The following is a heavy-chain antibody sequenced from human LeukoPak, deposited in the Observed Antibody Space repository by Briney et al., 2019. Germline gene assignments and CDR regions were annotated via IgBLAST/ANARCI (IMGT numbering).Heavy chain of an antibody. J-gene: IGHJ6*02. CDR2: VYSDSRT. D-gene: IGHD6-19*01. CDR1: GFTVSTNF. Sequence: GGSLRLSCAASGFTVSTNFMSWVRQAPGKGLEWVSVVYSDSRTSYADSVGGRFTISRDNSKNMLYLQMSSLRAEDTAVYYCARELVAGGGRRGMDVWGQGTTVTVSS. CDR3: ARELVAGGGRRGMDV. V-gene: IGHV3-66*01.